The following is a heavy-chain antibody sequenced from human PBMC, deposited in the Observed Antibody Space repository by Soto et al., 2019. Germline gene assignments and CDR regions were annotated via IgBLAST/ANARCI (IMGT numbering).Heavy chain of an antibody. CDR1: GYSFTQYV. V-gene: IGHV1-3*01. Sequence: QVQLVQSGTEVKKPGASVKVSCEASGYSFTQYVIHWVRQAPGQRLEWMGWIGAGDGKTFYSQNFQGRVSLTKDTSAATVYMESSRLIPEDTSVYYFVRDDAADSPLLLDFWGQGTLVTVSS. D-gene: IGHD3-22*01. CDR2: IGAGDGKT. CDR3: VRDDAADSPLLLDF. J-gene: IGHJ4*02.